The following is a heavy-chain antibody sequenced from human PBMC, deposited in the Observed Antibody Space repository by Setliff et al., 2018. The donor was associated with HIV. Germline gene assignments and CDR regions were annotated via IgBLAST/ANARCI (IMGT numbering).Heavy chain of an antibody. CDR2: ISGYSGHT. CDR3: AREHSTTWPYFDF. CDR1: GYTFSDYD. Sequence: ASVKVSCKASGYTFSDYDVAWVRQAPGQGLEWMGWISGYSGHTSYAQKFQGRVTMTTDTSTSTAYMELRNLRSHDTALYFCAREHSTTWPYFDFWGQGTLVTVSS. J-gene: IGHJ4*02. V-gene: IGHV1-18*01. D-gene: IGHD6-13*01.